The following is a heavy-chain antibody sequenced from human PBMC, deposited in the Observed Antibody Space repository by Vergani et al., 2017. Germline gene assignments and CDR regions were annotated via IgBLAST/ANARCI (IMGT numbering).Heavy chain of an antibody. D-gene: IGHD3-10*01. CDR2: IYYSGST. CDR1: GGSISSYY. V-gene: IGHV4-59*01. CDR3: ARVLSGGYYGSGSGLPYYYYYMDV. Sequence: QVQLQESGPGLVKPSETLSLTCTVSGGSISSYYWSWIRQPPGKGLEWVGYIYYSGSTNYNPSLKSRVTISVDTSNNQFSLKLSSVTAAETAVYYCARVLSGGYYGSGSGLPYYYYYMDVWGKGTTVTVSS. J-gene: IGHJ6*03.